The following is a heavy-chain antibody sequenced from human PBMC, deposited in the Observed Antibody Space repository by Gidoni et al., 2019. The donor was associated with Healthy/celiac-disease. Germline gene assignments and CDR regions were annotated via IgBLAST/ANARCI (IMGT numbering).Heavy chain of an antibody. D-gene: IGHD2-2*01. Sequence: QVQLVESGGGVVQPGRSLRLSCAASGFTFSSYGMHWVRQAPGKGLEWVAVISYDGSNKYYADSVKGRFTISRDNSKNTLYLQMNSLRAEDTAVYYCAKDVPATAPFDYWGQGTLVTVSS. CDR3: AKDVPATAPFDY. V-gene: IGHV3-30*18. CDR2: ISYDGSNK. J-gene: IGHJ4*02. CDR1: GFTFSSYG.